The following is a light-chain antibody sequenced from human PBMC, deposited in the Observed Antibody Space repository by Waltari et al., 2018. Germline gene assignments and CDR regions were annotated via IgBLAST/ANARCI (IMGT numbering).Light chain of an antibody. Sequence: DIVMTQSPDSLAVSLGERATINCKSSQSVLYSSNNKNYVAWYQQQPGQPPKLLVYWASTRESGVPDRFSGSRSGTDFSLTISSLQAEDVAVYYCQQFYSLPVTFGGGTNVEIK. J-gene: IGKJ4*01. V-gene: IGKV4-1*01. CDR1: QSVLYSSNNKNY. CDR3: QQFYSLPVT. CDR2: WAS.